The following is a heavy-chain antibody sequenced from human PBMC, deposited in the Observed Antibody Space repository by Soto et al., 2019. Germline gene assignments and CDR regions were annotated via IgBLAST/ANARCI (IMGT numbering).Heavy chain of an antibody. CDR1: GFTFSSYS. V-gene: IGHV3-21*01. Sequence: GGSLRLSCAASGFTFSSYSMNWVRQAPGKGLEWVSSISSSSSYIYYADSVKGRFTISRDNAKNSLYLQMNSLRAEDTAVYYCARMEVVYNWFDPWGQGTLVTVSS. CDR3: ARMEVVYNWFDP. D-gene: IGHD3-22*01. CDR2: ISSSSSYI. J-gene: IGHJ5*02.